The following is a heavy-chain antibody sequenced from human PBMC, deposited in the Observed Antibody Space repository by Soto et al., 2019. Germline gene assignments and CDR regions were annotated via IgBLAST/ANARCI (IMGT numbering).Heavy chain of an antibody. D-gene: IGHD3-22*01. CDR1: GFTFTTYG. Sequence: QVELVEWGGGVVHPGRTLRISCAASGFTFTTYGMHWVRQAPGKGLEWVAHIWYDGSNKYYADSVKGRFTISRDNSKGTVFLQMNSLRAEDTAVYYCARDGSMILTEWGQGTLVTVSS. CDR2: IWYDGSNK. CDR3: ARDGSMILTE. V-gene: IGHV3-33*01. J-gene: IGHJ4*02.